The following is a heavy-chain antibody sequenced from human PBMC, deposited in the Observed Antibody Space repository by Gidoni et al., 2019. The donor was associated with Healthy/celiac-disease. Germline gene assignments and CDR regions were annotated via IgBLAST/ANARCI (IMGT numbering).Heavy chain of an antibody. CDR2: ISSSSSYI. V-gene: IGHV3-21*01. D-gene: IGHD3-22*01. J-gene: IGHJ4*02. CDR3: ARDGVYYDYQNFDY. CDR1: GFTFSSYS. Sequence: EVQLVESGGGLVKPGGSLRLSCAASGFTFSSYSMNWVRQAPGKGLEWVSSISSSSSYIYYADSVKGRFTISRDNAKNSLYLQMNSLRAEDTAVYYCARDGVYYDYQNFDYWGQGTLVTVSS.